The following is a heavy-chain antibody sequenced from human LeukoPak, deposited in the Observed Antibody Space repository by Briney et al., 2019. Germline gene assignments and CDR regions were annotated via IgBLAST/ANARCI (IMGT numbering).Heavy chain of an antibody. Sequence: GGSLRLSCAASGFTYSSYSMNWVRQAPGKGLEWVSSISSSSSYIYYADLVKGRFTISRDNDKNSLYLQMNSLRAEDTAVYYCARDYYDSSGYFYGTNFDYWGQGTLVTVSS. V-gene: IGHV3-21*01. D-gene: IGHD3-22*01. CDR3: ARDYYDSSGYFYGTNFDY. CDR2: ISSSSSYI. CDR1: GFTYSSYS. J-gene: IGHJ4*02.